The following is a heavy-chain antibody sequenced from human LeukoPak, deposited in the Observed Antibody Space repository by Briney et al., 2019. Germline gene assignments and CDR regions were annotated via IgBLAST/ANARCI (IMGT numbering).Heavy chain of an antibody. CDR1: GFTFSSYS. D-gene: IGHD5-24*01. CDR3: AGAYRHWGWLQLQVKYYFDY. V-gene: IGHV3-48*04. CDR2: ISSSSSSTI. Sequence: GGSLRLSCAASGFTFSSYSMNWVRQAPGKGLEWVSYISSSSSSTIYYADSVKGRFTISRDNAKNSLYLQMNSLRAEDTAVYYCAGAYRHWGWLQLQVKYYFDYWGQGTLVTVSS. J-gene: IGHJ4*02.